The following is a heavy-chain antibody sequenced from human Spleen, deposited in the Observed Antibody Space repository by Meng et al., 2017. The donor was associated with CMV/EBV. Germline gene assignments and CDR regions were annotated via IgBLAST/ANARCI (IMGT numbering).Heavy chain of an antibody. D-gene: IGHD3-3*01. CDR1: GGSIRSHY. V-gene: IGHV4-59*11. Sequence: SETLSLTCTVSGGSIRSHYWSWIRQPPGKGLEWIGYIYYSGSTSYNPSLKSRLIISVDTSKNQFSLKLTSVTAADTAVYYCARGRYDFWSGYYSDAFDIWGQGTMVTVSS. CDR3: ARGRYDFWSGYYSDAFDI. J-gene: IGHJ3*02. CDR2: IYYSGST.